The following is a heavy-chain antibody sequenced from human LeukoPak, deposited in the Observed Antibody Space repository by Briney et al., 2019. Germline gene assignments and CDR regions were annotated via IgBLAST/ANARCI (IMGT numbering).Heavy chain of an antibody. J-gene: IGHJ4*02. Sequence: PGGSLRLSCAASGFTFSSYAMSWVRQAPGKGLEWVSAISGSGGSTYYADSVKGRFTISGDNSKNTLYLQMNSLRAEDTAVYYCAPPAKGYYDSSGYYLEYWGQGTLVTVSS. V-gene: IGHV3-23*01. CDR1: GFTFSSYA. CDR2: ISGSGGST. CDR3: APPAKGYYDSSGYYLEY. D-gene: IGHD3-22*01.